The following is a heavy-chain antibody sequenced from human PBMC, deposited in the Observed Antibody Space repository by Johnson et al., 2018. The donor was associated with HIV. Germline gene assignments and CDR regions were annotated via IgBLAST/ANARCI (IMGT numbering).Heavy chain of an antibody. D-gene: IGHD2/OR15-2a*01. CDR1: GFTFSNYA. J-gene: IGHJ3*02. V-gene: IGHV3-30*04. CDR3: ARNSRNDAFDI. Sequence: VQLVESGGGLVKPGGSLRLSCAASGFTFSNYAMHWVRQAPGKGLEWVAVISYDGSYKYYADSVNGRFTISRDNSKNTLYLHMNSLRAEDTAVYSCARNSRNDAFDIWGQGTMVTVSS. CDR2: ISYDGSYK.